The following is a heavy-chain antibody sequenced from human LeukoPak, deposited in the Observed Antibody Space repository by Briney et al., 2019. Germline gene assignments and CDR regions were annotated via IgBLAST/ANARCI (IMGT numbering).Heavy chain of an antibody. J-gene: IGHJ6*03. CDR2: ISGSGGST. CDR3: AKRYYYDSSGYYYYYYMDV. Sequence: GGSLRLSCAASGFTFSSYAMSWVRQAPGKGLEWVSAISGSGGSTYYADSVKGRSTISRDNSKNTLYLQMNSLRAEDTAVYYCAKRYYYDSSGYYYYYYMDVWSKGTTVTVSS. D-gene: IGHD3-22*01. V-gene: IGHV3-23*01. CDR1: GFTFSSYA.